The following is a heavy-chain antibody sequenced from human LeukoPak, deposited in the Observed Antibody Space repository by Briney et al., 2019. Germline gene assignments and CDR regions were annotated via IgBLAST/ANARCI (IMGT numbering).Heavy chain of an antibody. V-gene: IGHV3-33*03. CDR3: ATLMTTAHGMRGP. CDR2: IWYDGSNK. D-gene: IGHD4-17*01. J-gene: IGHJ5*02. Sequence: GGSLRLSCAASGFTFSSYGMHWVGQSPGKGLEGVADIWYDGSNKYYAESGEGRFTISGENAKNSLYLQMNSLRAEDTAVYYCATLMTTAHGMRGPWGQGTLVTVSS. CDR1: GFTFSSYG.